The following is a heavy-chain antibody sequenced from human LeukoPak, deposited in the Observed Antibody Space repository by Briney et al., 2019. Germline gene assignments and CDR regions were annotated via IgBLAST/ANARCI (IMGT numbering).Heavy chain of an antibody. CDR2: IYPSGST. CDR3: ARVWTGYSNGWPFDY. V-gene: IGHV4-4*07. J-gene: IGHJ4*02. CDR1: GGSISSYY. Sequence: SETLSLTCTVSGGSISSYYWSWIRQPAGKGLEWIGRIYPSGSTNYNPSLESRVTMSLDTSKNQFSLNLRSVTAADTAVYYCARVWTGYSNGWPFDYWGQGTLVTVSS. D-gene: IGHD6-19*01.